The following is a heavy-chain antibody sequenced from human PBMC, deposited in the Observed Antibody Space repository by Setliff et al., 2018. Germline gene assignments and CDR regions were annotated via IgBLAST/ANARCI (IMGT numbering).Heavy chain of an antibody. CDR2: ISGSGGST. J-gene: IGHJ5*02. D-gene: IGHD3-10*01. Sequence: GGSLRLSCAASGFTFSSYAMSWVRQAPGKGLEWVSAISGSGGSTYYADSVKGRFTISRDNSKNTLYLQTNSLRAEDTAVYYCAKNGFGVVALGVNNWFDPWGQGTQVTVSS. V-gene: IGHV3-23*01. CDR3: AKNGFGVVALGVNNWFDP. CDR1: GFTFSSYA.